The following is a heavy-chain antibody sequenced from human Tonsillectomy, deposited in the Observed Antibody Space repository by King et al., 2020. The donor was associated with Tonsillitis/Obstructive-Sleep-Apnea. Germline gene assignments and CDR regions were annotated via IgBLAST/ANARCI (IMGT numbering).Heavy chain of an antibody. Sequence: QLVQSGAEVKKPGASVKVSCKASGYTFTSYGISWVRQAPGQGLEWMGWISPYNGDTNYAQKLQGRVTMTTGTSTSTAYMELRSLRSDDTAVYYCARDPMSHYYDSSGYYTFDYWGQGTLVTVSS. V-gene: IGHV1-18*01. D-gene: IGHD3-22*01. CDR3: ARDPMSHYYDSSGYYTFDY. J-gene: IGHJ4*02. CDR1: GYTFTSYG. CDR2: ISPYNGDT.